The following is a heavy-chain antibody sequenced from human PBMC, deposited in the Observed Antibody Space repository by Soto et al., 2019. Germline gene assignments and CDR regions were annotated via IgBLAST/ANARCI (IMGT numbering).Heavy chain of an antibody. Sequence: SETLSLTCTVSGGSISSGGYYWSWIRQHPGRGLEWIGYIYYSGSTYYNPSLKSRVTISVDTSKNQFSLKLSSVTAADTAVYYCARVGRAAAGTRFFDYWGQGTLVTVSS. CDR1: GGSISSGGYY. D-gene: IGHD6-13*01. CDR2: IYYSGST. J-gene: IGHJ4*02. V-gene: IGHV4-31*03. CDR3: ARVGRAAAGTRFFDY.